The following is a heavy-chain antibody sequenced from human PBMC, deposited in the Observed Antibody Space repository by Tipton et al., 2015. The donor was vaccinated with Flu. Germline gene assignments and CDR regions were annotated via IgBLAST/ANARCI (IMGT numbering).Heavy chain of an antibody. CDR3: ARDQGFGGGLTYDYYAMDV. Sequence: TLSLTCTVSGGSIGSGGDYWSWIRQHPGKGLEWIGSIYYSGSTYYNPSLESRLSISVDTSKNQFSLKLISMTAADAAVYYCARDQGFGGGLTYDYYAMDVWGQETTVTVSS. D-gene: IGHD3-10*01. CDR2: IYYSGST. V-gene: IGHV4-31*03. CDR1: GGSIGSGGDY. J-gene: IGHJ6*02.